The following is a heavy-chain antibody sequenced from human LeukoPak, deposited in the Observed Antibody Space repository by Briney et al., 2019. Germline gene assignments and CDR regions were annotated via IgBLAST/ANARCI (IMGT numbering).Heavy chain of an antibody. D-gene: IGHD3-10*01. Sequence: GGSLRLSCAASGFTFSSYGRPWVRQAPGKGLEWVAVISYDGSNKYYADSVKGRFTISRDNSKNTLYLQMNSLRAEDTAVYYCAKDGGRSLWFGNFDYWGQGTLVTVSS. CDR1: GFTFSSYG. J-gene: IGHJ4*02. CDR2: ISYDGSNK. CDR3: AKDGGRSLWFGNFDY. V-gene: IGHV3-30*18.